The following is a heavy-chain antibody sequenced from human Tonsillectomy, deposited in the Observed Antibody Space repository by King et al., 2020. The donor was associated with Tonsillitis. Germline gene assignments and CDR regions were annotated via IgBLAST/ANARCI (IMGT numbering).Heavy chain of an antibody. D-gene: IGHD2-8*01. Sequence: QLVQSGPEVKKPGASVKVSCKASGYTFTSYYMHWVRQAPGQGLEWMGIINPSDGSTGYAQKFQGRVTMTRDTSTTTFYMELSSLTSEDTALYYLANARGAYATAMVYYFDYWGQGTLVTVSS. J-gene: IGHJ4*02. CDR2: INPSDGST. V-gene: IGHV1-46*01. CDR1: GYTFTSYY. CDR3: ANARGAYATAMVYYFDY.